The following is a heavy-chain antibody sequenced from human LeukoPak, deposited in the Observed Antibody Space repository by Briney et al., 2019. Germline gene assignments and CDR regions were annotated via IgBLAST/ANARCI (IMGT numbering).Heavy chain of an antibody. CDR2: ISSSGSTI. CDR3: ARDWPYYYDSSGYGFDY. V-gene: IGHV3-11*01. J-gene: IGHJ4*02. CDR1: GFTFRDYY. D-gene: IGHD3-22*01. Sequence: PGGSLRLSCAASGFTFRDYYMSWIRQAPGKGLEWVSYISSSGSTIYYADSVKGRFTISRDNAKNSLYLQMNSLRAEDTAVYYCARDWPYYYDSSGYGFDYWGQGTLVTVSS.